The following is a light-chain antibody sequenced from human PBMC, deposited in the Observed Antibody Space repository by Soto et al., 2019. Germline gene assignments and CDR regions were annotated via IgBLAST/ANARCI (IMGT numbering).Light chain of an antibody. J-gene: IGLJ2*01. CDR3: QTYEV. V-gene: IGLV4-69*01. CDR1: SGHSSYA. CDR2: LNSDGSH. Sequence: QLVLTQSPSASASLGASVKLTCTLSSGHSSYAIAWHQQQPEKGPRYLMKLNSDGSHSQGDGIPDRFSGSSSGAERYLTISSLQSEDEADYYCQTYEVFGGGTKLTVL.